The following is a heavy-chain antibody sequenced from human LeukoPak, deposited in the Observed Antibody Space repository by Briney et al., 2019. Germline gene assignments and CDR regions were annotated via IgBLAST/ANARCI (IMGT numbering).Heavy chain of an antibody. Sequence: GGSLRLSCAASGFTFSSYAMGWVRQAPGKGLEWVSSISGSGGSTYYADSVKGRFTISRDNSKNTLYLQMNSLRAEDTAVYYCASSYYDFWSGYYFDYWGQGTLVTVSS. CDR2: ISGSGGST. J-gene: IGHJ4*02. V-gene: IGHV3-23*01. CDR1: GFTFSSYA. CDR3: ASSYYDFWSGYYFDY. D-gene: IGHD3-3*01.